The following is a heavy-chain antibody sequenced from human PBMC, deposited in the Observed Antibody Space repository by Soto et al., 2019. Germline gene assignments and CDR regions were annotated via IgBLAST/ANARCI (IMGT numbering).Heavy chain of an antibody. J-gene: IGHJ6*04. D-gene: IGHD3-10*01. CDR2: ISSNGGST. CDR3: ARTYGSGSYQMDV. CDR1: GFTFSSYA. Sequence: GGSLRLSCAASGFTFSSYAMHWVRQAPGKGLEYVSAISSNGGSTYYANSVKGRFTISRDNSKNTLYLQMGSLRAEDMAVYYCARTYGSGSYQMDVWGKGTTVTVSS. V-gene: IGHV3-64*01.